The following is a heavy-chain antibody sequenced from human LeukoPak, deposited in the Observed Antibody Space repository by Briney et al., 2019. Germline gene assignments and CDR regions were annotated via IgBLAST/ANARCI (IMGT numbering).Heavy chain of an antibody. CDR3: AKDRPNYYESNGHYYRRDGDS. D-gene: IGHD3-22*01. CDR1: GFTFSSYA. J-gene: IGHJ5*01. Sequence: GGSLRLSCAASGFTFSSYAMSWVRQAPGKGLEWVSSTSGGGDYTYYAGSVKGRFTISRDNSKNTLYLQMNSLRAEDTATYYCAKDRPNYYESNGHYYRRDGDSWGQGTLVTVSS. V-gene: IGHV3-23*01. CDR2: TSGGGDYT.